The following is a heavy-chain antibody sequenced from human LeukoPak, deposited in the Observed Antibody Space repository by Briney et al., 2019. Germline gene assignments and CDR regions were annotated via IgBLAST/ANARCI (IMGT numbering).Heavy chain of an antibody. CDR3: ALVPRYSTTWSTFDY. D-gene: IGHD6-13*01. V-gene: IGHV3-30*03. CDR1: GVTFSTYG. Sequence: PGGSLRLSCAASGVTFSTYGMHWVRQAPGKGLEWVAVISFDGNNQYYADSVTGRFTLSRDNSKNTLYLQMSGLRTEDTAVYYCALVPRYSTTWSTFDYWGQGTLVTVSS. J-gene: IGHJ4*02. CDR2: ISFDGNNQ.